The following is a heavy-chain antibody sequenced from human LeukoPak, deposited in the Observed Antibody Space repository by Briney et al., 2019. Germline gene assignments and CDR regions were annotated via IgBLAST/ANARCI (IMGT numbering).Heavy chain of an antibody. J-gene: IGHJ3*02. D-gene: IGHD3-16*01. CDR2: INPNSGGT. CDR3: ARVGGFSDAFDI. V-gene: IGHV1-2*02. Sequence: MGWINPNSGGTNYAQKFQGRVTMTRDTSISTAYMELSRLRSDDTAVYYCARVGGFSDAFDIWGQGTMVTVSS.